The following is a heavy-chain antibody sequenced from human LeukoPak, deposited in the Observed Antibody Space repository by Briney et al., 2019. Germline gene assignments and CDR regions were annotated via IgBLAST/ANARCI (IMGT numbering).Heavy chain of an antibody. J-gene: IGHJ4*02. CDR3: ARLYYDNSGYPDY. CDR1: GYSFTSYW. CDR2: IYPGDSDT. V-gene: IGHV5-51*01. D-gene: IGHD3-22*01. Sequence: GESLKFSCKCSGYSFTSYWIGWVRQMPGKGLEWMGIIYPGDSDTRYSPSFQGQVTISADKSISTAYLQWSSLKASDTAMYYCARLYYDNSGYPDYWGQGTLVTVSS.